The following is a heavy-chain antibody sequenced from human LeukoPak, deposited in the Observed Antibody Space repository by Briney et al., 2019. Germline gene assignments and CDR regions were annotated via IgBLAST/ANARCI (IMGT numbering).Heavy chain of an antibody. CDR3: ARGKVSGWYPYYFDY. V-gene: IGHV4-61*02. Sequence: SETLSLTCTVSGGSISSGSYYWSWIRQPAGKGLEWIGRFYTSGSTNYNPSLKSRVTISVDTSKNQFSLKLSSVTAADTAVYYCARGKVSGWYPYYFDYWGQGTLVTVSS. D-gene: IGHD6-19*01. J-gene: IGHJ4*02. CDR2: FYTSGST. CDR1: GGSISSGSYY.